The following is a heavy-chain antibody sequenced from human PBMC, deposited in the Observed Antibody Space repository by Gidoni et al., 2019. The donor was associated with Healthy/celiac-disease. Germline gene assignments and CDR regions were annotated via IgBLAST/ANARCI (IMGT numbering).Heavy chain of an antibody. CDR3: ARVIRARYCSGGSCFI. V-gene: IGHV4-34*01. D-gene: IGHD2-15*01. CDR2: INHSGST. Sequence: QVQLQQWGAGLLKPSEPLSLTCAVYGGSFSGYYWSWIRQPPGKGLEWIGEINHSGSTNYNPSLKSRVTISVDTSKNQFSLKLSSVTAADTAVYYCARVIRARYCSGGSCFIWGQGTMVTVSS. CDR1: GGSFSGYY. J-gene: IGHJ3*02.